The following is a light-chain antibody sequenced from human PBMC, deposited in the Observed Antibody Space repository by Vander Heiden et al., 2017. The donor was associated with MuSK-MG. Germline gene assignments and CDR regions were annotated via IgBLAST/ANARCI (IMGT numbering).Light chain of an antibody. J-gene: IGLJ2*01. CDR3: SSRDSSGFRLV. Sequence: SPELPQDPGVSVPLGQTVRITCRGDSLRTFSATWFQQRPGQAPIVVVHGKNYRPSGIPDRFSGSNSGDTASLTITGAQAEDEADYYCSSRDSSGFRLVFGGGTKLTV. CDR1: SLRTFS. CDR2: GKN. V-gene: IGLV3-19*01.